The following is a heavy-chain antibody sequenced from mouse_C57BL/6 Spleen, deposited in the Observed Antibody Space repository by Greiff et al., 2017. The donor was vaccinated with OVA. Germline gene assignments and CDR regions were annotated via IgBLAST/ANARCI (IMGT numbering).Heavy chain of an antibody. CDR2: IYPGSGST. J-gene: IGHJ4*01. CDR1: GYTFTSYW. V-gene: IGHV1-55*01. D-gene: IGHD2-5*01. CDR3: ARSPYYSNYAMDY. Sequence: QVQLQQPGAELVKPGASVKMSCKASGYTFTSYWITWVKQRPGQGLAWIGDIYPGSGSTNYNEKFKSKATLTVDTSSSTAYMQLSSLTSEDSAVYYCARSPYYSNYAMDYWGQGTSVTVSS.